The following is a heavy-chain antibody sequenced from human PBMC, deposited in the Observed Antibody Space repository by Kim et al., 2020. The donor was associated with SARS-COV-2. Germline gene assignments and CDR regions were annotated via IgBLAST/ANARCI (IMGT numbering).Heavy chain of an antibody. V-gene: IGHV3-74*01. CDR3: ARAVPATNRLDS. CDR2: INTDGSST. D-gene: IGHD6-19*01. CDR1: GFTFSNFW. J-gene: IGHJ5*01. Sequence: GGSLRLSCAASGFTFSNFWMDWVRQAPGKGLVWVARINTDGSSTAYADSVKGRFTISRDNAMDTLYLQMNSLSVEDAAVYYCARAVPATNRLDSWGHGTL.